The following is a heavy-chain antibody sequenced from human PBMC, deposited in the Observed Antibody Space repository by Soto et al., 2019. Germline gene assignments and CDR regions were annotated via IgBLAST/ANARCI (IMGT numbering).Heavy chain of an antibody. J-gene: IGHJ6*02. CDR3: ARDPYDFWSYGMDV. CDR1: GFTFSSYE. D-gene: IGHD3-3*01. CDR2: ISSSGSTI. Sequence: EVQLVESGGGLVQPGGSLRLSCAASGFTFSSYEMNWVHQAPGKGLEWVSYISSSGSTIYYADSVKGRFTISRDNAKNSLYLQMNSLRAEDTAVYYCARDPYDFWSYGMDVWGQGTTVTVSS. V-gene: IGHV3-48*03.